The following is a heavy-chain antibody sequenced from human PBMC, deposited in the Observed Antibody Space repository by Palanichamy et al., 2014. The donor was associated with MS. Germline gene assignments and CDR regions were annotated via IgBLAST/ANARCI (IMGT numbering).Heavy chain of an antibody. J-gene: IGHJ3*01. CDR1: GYSLTLYW. V-gene: IGHV5-51*01. D-gene: IGHD1-26*01. Sequence: EVQLVQSGPEVRKSGESLTISCKASGYSLTLYWIGWVRQMPGKGLEWMGIIYPTDSDTRYSPSFQGQVTISADRSINTVYLQINSLKASDTAIYYCARQGRSGNYGAAFDVWGQGTMVAVSS. CDR2: IYPTDSDT. CDR3: ARQGRSGNYGAAFDV.